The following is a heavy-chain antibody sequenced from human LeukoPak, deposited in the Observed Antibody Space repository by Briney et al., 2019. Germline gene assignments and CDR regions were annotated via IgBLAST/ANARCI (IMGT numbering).Heavy chain of an antibody. CDR1: GGSISSSSYY. CDR2: IYYSGST. CDR3: ASHSLHLAGTRRNAFDI. J-gene: IGHJ3*02. Sequence: PSETLSLTCTVSGGSISSSSYYWGWIRQPPGKGLEWIGSIYYSGSTYYNPSLKSRVTISVGTSKNQFSLKLSSVTAADTAVYYCASHSLHLAGTRRNAFDIWGQGTMVTVSS. V-gene: IGHV4-39*01. D-gene: IGHD6-19*01.